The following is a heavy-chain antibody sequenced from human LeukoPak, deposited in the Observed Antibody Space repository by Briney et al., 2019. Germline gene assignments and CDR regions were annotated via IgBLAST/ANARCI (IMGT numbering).Heavy chain of an antibody. CDR1: GLTFSSYG. Sequence: GGSLRLSCAASGLTFSSYGMHWVRQAPGKGLEWVAVTWYDGSNKYYADSVKGRFTISRDNSKNTLYLQVSSLRADDTAVYYCARDMGTTRLDLWGQGTLVTVSS. V-gene: IGHV3-33*01. D-gene: IGHD1-1*01. J-gene: IGHJ5*02. CDR3: ARDMGTTRLDL. CDR2: TWYDGSNK.